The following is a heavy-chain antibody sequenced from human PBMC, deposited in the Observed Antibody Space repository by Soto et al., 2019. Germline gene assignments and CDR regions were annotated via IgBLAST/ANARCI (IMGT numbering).Heavy chain of an antibody. J-gene: IGHJ6*03. Sequence: SETLSLTCTVSGGSISSYYWSWIRQPPGKGLEWIGYIYYSGSTNYNPSLKSRVNISVDTSKNQFSLKMSSVTAADTAVYYCARGITIFGVVITQDYYYYYMDVWGKGTTVTVSS. CDR1: GGSISSYY. CDR3: ARGITIFGVVITQDYYYYYMDV. D-gene: IGHD3-3*01. V-gene: IGHV4-59*01. CDR2: IYYSGST.